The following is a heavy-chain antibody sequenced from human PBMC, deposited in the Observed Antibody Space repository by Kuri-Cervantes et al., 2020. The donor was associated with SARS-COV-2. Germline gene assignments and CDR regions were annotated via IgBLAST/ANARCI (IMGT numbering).Heavy chain of an antibody. D-gene: IGHD3-22*01. Sequence: GESLKISCAVSGFTFTSYAMHWVRQAPGKGLEWVAVISYDGSTKYYGDSVKGRFTISRDNSKNTLYLQMNSLRAEDTAVYYCARGLYDSMDYWGQGTLVTVSS. CDR2: ISYDGSTK. J-gene: IGHJ4*02. CDR3: ARGLYDSMDY. CDR1: GFTFTSYA. V-gene: IGHV3-30*03.